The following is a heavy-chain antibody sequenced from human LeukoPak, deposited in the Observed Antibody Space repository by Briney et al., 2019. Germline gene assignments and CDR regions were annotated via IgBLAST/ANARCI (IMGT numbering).Heavy chain of an antibody. D-gene: IGHD5-18*01. V-gene: IGHV4-34*01. CDR2: INHSGST. CDR1: GGSFSGYY. Sequence: SSETLSLTCAVYGGSFSGYYWSWIRQPPGKGLEWIGEINHSGSTNYNPSLKSRVTISVDTSKNQFSLKLSSVTAADTAVYYCARGNTAMGYAFDIWGQGTMVTVSS. CDR3: ARGNTAMGYAFDI. J-gene: IGHJ3*02.